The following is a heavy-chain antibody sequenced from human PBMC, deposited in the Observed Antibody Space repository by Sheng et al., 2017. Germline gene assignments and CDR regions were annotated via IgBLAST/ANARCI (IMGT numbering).Heavy chain of an antibody. D-gene: IGHD3-22*01. J-gene: IGHJ4*02. V-gene: IGHV1-69*01. CDR3: AREDSSSYDSSGYLDY. CDR1: GGTFSSYA. CDR2: IIPIFGTA. Sequence: QVQLVQSGAEVKKPGSSVKVSCKASGGTFSSYAISWVRQAPGQGLEWMGGIIPIFGTANYAQKFQGRVTITADESTSTAYMELSSLRSEDTAVYYCAREDSSSYDSSGYLDYWGQGTLVTVSS.